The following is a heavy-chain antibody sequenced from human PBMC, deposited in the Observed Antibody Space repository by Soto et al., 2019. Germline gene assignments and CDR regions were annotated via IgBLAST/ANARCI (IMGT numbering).Heavy chain of an antibody. CDR1: GGSISSSHW. J-gene: IGHJ3*01. CDR2: ISHSGTS. CDR3: ARVVLTITRGAFDA. D-gene: IGHD3-9*01. Sequence: QVQLQESGPGLVKPSGTLSLTCAVSGGSISSSHWWTWVRQSPGKGLEYIGEISHSGTSNSNPSLKSRVNRSVDKSKNHFSLTLTSVTAADTAVYYCARVVLTITRGAFDAWGQGTLVIVSS. V-gene: IGHV4-4*02.